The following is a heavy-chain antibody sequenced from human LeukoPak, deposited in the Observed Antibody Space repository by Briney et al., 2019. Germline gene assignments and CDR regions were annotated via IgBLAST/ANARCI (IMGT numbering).Heavy chain of an antibody. J-gene: IGHJ4*02. CDR3: AKEDFWGGYQYFDY. D-gene: IGHD3-3*01. CDR1: EFTFNSYW. CDR2: ISGSGGST. Sequence: GGSLRLSCAASEFTFNSYWMSWVRQAPGKGLEWVSAISGSGGSTYYADSVKGRFTISRDNSKNTLYLQMNSLRAEDTAVYYCAKEDFWGGYQYFDYWGQGTLVTVSS. V-gene: IGHV3-23*01.